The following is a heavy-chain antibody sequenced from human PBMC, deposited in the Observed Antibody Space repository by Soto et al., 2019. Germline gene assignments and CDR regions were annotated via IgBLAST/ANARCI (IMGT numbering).Heavy chain of an antibody. CDR3: AKDNDDPGVQSWSPGY. CDR2: IWSDGSRQ. V-gene: IGHV3-33*03. CDR1: GVTFRNYG. Sequence: PGWSLRLSCAASGVTFRNYGMHWFRQSPGKGLEWVAAIWSDGSRQEYADSVKGRFAISRDQSKNTLYLQMNNLRVEDTAMYYCAKDNDDPGVQSWSPGYWGQGTLVTVSS. D-gene: IGHD1-1*01. J-gene: IGHJ4*02.